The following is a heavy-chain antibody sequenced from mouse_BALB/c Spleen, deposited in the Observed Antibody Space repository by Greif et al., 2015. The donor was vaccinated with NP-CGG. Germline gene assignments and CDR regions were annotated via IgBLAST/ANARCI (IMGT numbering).Heavy chain of an antibody. Sequence: EVMLVESGGGLVQPGGSLKLSCAASGFTFSSYGMSWVRQTPDKRLEFVATINSNGGITYYPDSVKGRFTISRDNAKNALLLQKSSMKSEDTAMYYCLITPSFHWGQGTTLTVSS. CDR2: INSNGGIT. V-gene: IGHV5-6-3*01. CDR1: GFTFSSYG. J-gene: IGHJ2*01. CDR3: LITPSFH. D-gene: IGHD1-2*01.